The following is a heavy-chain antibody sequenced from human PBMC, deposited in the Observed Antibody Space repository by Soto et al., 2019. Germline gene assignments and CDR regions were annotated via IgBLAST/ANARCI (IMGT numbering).Heavy chain of an antibody. D-gene: IGHD3-10*01. V-gene: IGHV1-2*04. CDR3: AKSLNHYGMDV. CDR1: GYTFTAYY. J-gene: IGHJ6*02. CDR2: INPNSGGT. Sequence: ASVKVSCKASGYTFTAYYVHWVRQAPGQGLEWMGWINPNSGGTKYAQKFQGWVTMTRDTSISTAYMELSRLRSDDTAMYYCAKSLNHYGMDVWGQGTTVTVSS.